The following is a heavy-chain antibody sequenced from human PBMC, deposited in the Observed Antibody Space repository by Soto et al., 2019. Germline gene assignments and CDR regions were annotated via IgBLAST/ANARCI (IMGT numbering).Heavy chain of an antibody. CDR1: GFIFASYV. CDR3: AKNGPAYADAFDS. J-gene: IGHJ3*01. V-gene: IGHV3-23*01. Sequence: EVQLSQSGGGWVQPGGSLRLSCSASGFIFASYVMSWVRQAPGKGLEWVSVISGSGGTTDYAGSVTGRFTISRDNSKNTLYLHMNSLKGEDTAVYYCAKNGPAYADAFDSWGQGTMVTVSS. CDR2: ISGSGGTT. D-gene: IGHD2-8*01.